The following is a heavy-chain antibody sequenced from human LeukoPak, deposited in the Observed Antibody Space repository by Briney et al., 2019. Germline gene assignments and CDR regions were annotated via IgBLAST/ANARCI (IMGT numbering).Heavy chain of an antibody. D-gene: IGHD3-3*01. CDR1: GFTFSSYW. CDR3: ARAFRITIFGVVIRRAFDY. Sequence: PGGSLRLSCAASGFTFSSYWMSWVRQAPGKGLEWVANIKQDGSEKYYVDSVKGRFTISRDNAKNSLCLQMNSLRAEDTAVYYCARAFRITIFGVVIRRAFDYWGQGTLVTVSS. J-gene: IGHJ4*02. CDR2: IKQDGSEK. V-gene: IGHV3-7*01.